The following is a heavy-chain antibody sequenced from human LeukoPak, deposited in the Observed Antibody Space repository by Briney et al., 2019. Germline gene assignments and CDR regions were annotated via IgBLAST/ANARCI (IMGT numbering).Heavy chain of an antibody. J-gene: IGHJ4*02. Sequence: GGSLRLSCAASGFTFSNYWMHWVRQVPGKGLVWVSRINVDGSVKSYADSVKGRFTISRDNAKNTAYLQMNSLRADDTAVYYCARARNGSYDYWGQGTLVTVSS. CDR3: ARARNGSYDY. CDR2: INVDGSVK. V-gene: IGHV3-74*01. CDR1: GFTFSNYW. D-gene: IGHD1-26*01.